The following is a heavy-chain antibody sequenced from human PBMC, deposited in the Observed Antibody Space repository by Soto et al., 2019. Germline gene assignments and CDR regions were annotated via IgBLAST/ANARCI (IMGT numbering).Heavy chain of an antibody. J-gene: IGHJ5*02. V-gene: IGHV4-30-4*01. CDR2: IYYSGST. Sequence: SETLSLTCTVSGGSISSGDYYWSWIRQPPGKGLEWIGYIYYSGSTYYNPSLKSRVTISVDTSKNQFSLKLSSVTAADTAVYYCAREFRDIVLVPAANGGENWFDPWGQGTLVTVS. D-gene: IGHD2-2*01. CDR3: AREFRDIVLVPAANGGENWFDP. CDR1: GGSISSGDYY.